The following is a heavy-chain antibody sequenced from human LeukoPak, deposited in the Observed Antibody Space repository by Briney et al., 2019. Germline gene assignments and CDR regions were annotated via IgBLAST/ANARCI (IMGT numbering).Heavy chain of an antibody. D-gene: IGHD3-3*01. CDR3: AKSITIFGVVIDAFDI. Sequence: GRSLRLSCAVSGFTFDDYAMHWVRQAPGKGLEWVSGISWNSGSIGYADSVKGRVTISRDNAKNSLYLPMNSLRAEDMALYYCAKSITIFGVVIDAFDIWGQGTMVTVSS. CDR2: ISWNSGSI. J-gene: IGHJ3*02. CDR1: GFTFDDYA. V-gene: IGHV3-9*03.